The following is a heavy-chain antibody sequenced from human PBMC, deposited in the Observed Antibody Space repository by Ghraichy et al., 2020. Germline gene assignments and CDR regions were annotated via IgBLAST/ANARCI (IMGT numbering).Heavy chain of an antibody. J-gene: IGHJ4*02. D-gene: IGHD4-23*01. Sequence: ASVKVSCKDSGYTVSSYGISWVRQAPGQGLEGVGWISAYNGNKNYAQKLQGRVTMTTDTSTSTAYMELRRLRSDDTAVYYCARRTTVVTSLDYWGQGTLVTVSS. CDR2: ISAYNGNK. V-gene: IGHV1-18*01. CDR3: ARRTTVVTSLDY. CDR1: GYTVSSYG.